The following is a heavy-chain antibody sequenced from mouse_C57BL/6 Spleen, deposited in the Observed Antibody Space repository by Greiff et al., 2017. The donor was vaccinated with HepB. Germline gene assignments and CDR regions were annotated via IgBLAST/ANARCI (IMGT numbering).Heavy chain of an antibody. CDR3: ASEYYDYVYFDY. CDR1: GFTFSSYA. CDR2: ISDGGSYT. J-gene: IGHJ2*01. V-gene: IGHV5-4*01. D-gene: IGHD2-4*01. Sequence: EVQGVESGGGLVKPGGSLKLSCAASGFTFSSYAMSWVRQTPEKRLEWVATISDGGSYTYYPDNVKGRFTISRDNAKNNLYLQMSHLKSEDTAMYYCASEYYDYVYFDYWGQGTTLTVSS.